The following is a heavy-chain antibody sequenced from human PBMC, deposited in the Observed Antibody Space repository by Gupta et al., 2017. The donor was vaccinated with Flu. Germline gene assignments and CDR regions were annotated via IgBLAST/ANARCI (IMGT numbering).Heavy chain of an antibody. CDR2: VSSTSSYI. V-gene: IGHV3-21*06. CDR1: S. Sequence: SMDWVRQAPGQGLEWVSSVSSTSSYIYYADSVKGRFTISRDNAKNSLYLQMNSLRAEDTAVYYCAREGKYLQRLTDYYYDYWGQGTPVTVSS. CDR3: AREGKYLQRLTDYYYDY. J-gene: IGHJ4*01. D-gene: IGHD1-20*01.